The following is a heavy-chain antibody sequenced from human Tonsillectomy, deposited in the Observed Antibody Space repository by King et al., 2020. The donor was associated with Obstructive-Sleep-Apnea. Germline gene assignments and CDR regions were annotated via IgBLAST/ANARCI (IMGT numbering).Heavy chain of an antibody. Sequence: VQLQQWGAGLLKPSETLSLTCAVYGGSFSGYYWSWIRQPPGKGLEWIGEINHSGSTNYNPSLKSRVTISVDTSKNQFSLKLGSVTAADTAVYYCATVSLAAAGTGWFDPWGQGTLVTVSS. CDR2: INHSGST. D-gene: IGHD6-13*01. J-gene: IGHJ5*02. CDR1: GGSFSGYY. V-gene: IGHV4-34*01. CDR3: ATVSLAAAGTGWFDP.